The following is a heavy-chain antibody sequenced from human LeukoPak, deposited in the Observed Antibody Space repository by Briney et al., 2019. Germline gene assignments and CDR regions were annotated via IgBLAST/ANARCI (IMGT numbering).Heavy chain of an antibody. CDR3: ARYIAARPFDY. CDR2: INPNGGGT. D-gene: IGHD6-6*01. CDR1: GYTFTGYY. V-gene: IGHV1-2*02. Sequence: ASVKVSCKASGYTFTGYYMRWVRQAPGQGLEWMGWINPNGGGTNYAQKFQGRVTMTRDTSVTTAYMELSRLRSDDTAVYYCARYIAARPFDYWGQGTLVTVSS. J-gene: IGHJ4*02.